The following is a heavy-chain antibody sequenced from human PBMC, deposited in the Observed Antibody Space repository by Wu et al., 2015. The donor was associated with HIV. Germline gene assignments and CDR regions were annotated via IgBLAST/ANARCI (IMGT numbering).Heavy chain of an antibody. V-gene: IGHV1-18*01. CDR2: TTSHNDET. CDR3: ARDGGTDWNDSGSEY. Sequence: QVHLVQSGPEVKKPGASVKVSCKASGYTFSNFTISWVRQAPGQGLEWMGWISGVRQAPAQGLEWLGWTTSHNDETNYAQKFQGRVTMTTDTSTNTAYMELRSLTSDDTALYYCARDGGTDWNDSGSEYWGRGNPGPPSP. D-gene: IGHD1-1*01. CDR1: GYTFSNFT. J-gene: IGHJ4*02.